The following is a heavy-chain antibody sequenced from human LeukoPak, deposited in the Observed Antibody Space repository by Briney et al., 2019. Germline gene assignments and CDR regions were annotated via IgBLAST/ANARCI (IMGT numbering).Heavy chain of an antibody. CDR3: ARGVPYGPSYEFFDY. Sequence: PSETLSLTCTVSGGSISSYYWSWIRLPPGKGLEWIGYIYYSGSTNYNPSLKSRVTISLHTSKNQFSLKLNSVTAADTAVYYCARGVPYGPSYEFFDYWGQGTLVTVSS. CDR1: GGSISSYY. D-gene: IGHD3-10*01. V-gene: IGHV4-59*01. CDR2: IYYSGST. J-gene: IGHJ4*02.